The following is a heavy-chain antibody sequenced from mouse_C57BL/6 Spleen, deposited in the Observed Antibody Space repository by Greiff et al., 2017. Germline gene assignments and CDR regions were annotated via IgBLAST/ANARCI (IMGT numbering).Heavy chain of an antibody. J-gene: IGHJ2*01. V-gene: IGHV1-15*01. CDR3: TRSRSYDY. D-gene: IGHD1-1*01. CDR1: GYTFTDYE. CDR2: IDPETGGT. Sequence: VQLQQSGAELVRPGASVTLSCKASGYTFTDYEMHWVKQTPVHGLEWIGAIDPETGGTAYNQKFKGKDILTADKSSSTAYMEHRSLTSEDSAVYYCTRSRSYDYWGQGTTLTVSA.